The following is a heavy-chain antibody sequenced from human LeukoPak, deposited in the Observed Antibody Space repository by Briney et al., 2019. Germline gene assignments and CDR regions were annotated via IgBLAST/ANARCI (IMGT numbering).Heavy chain of an antibody. D-gene: IGHD3-22*01. Sequence: PGGSLRLSCAASGFTFSSYSMNWVRQAPGKGLEWVSSISSSSSYIYYADSVKGRFTISRDNAKNSLYLQMNSLRAEDTAVYYCARVPGGRVVTPPYWGQGTLVTVSS. CDR1: GFTFSSYS. V-gene: IGHV3-21*01. CDR3: ARVPGGRVVTPPY. J-gene: IGHJ4*02. CDR2: ISSSSSYI.